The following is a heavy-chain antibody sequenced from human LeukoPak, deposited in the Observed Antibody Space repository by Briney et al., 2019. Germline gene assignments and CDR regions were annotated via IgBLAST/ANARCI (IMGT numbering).Heavy chain of an antibody. D-gene: IGHD3-10*01. CDR2: INPNSGGT. CDR1: GYTFTGYY. Sequence: ASVKVSCKASGYTFTGYYMHWVRRAPGQGLEWMGWINPNSGGTNYAQKFQGRVTMTRDTSISTAYMELSRLRSDDTAVYYCARVYYYGSGSYDFDYWGQGTLVTVSS. J-gene: IGHJ4*02. CDR3: ARVYYYGSGSYDFDY. V-gene: IGHV1-2*02.